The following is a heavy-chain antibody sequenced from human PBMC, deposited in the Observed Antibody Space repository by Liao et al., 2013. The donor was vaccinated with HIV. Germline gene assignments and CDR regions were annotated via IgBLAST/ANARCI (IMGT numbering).Heavy chain of an antibody. CDR2: IDHSGSS. V-gene: IGHV4-34*01. Sequence: QVQLQQWGAGLLKPSETLSLTCAVYGGSFSDYYWSWIRQSPGKGLEWIGEIDHSGSSNYNPSLKSRVTISVDTSKNQFSLRLSSVTAADTAVYYCARGRGTSAFDIWGQGDNGSRLF. CDR1: GGSFSDYY. CDR3: ARGRGTSAFDI. J-gene: IGHJ3*02. D-gene: IGHD1-1*01.